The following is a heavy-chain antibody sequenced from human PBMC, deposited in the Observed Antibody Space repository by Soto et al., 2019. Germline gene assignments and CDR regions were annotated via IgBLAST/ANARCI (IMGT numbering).Heavy chain of an antibody. D-gene: IGHD2-15*01. J-gene: IGHJ6*02. V-gene: IGHV3-64*01. CDR3: ARGVVVVAATYGMDV. CDR1: GFTFSSYA. CDR2: ISSNGGST. Sequence: EVQLVESGGGLVQPGGSLRLSCAASGFTFSSYAMHWVRQAPGKGLEYVSAISSNGGSTYYANSVKGRFTISRDNSKNTLYLQMGSLRAADMAVYYCARGVVVVAATYGMDVWGQGTTVTVSS.